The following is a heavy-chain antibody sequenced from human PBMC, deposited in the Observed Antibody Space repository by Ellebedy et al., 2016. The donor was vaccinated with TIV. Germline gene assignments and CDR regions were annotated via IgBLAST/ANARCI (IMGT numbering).Heavy chain of an antibody. D-gene: IGHD5-12*01. J-gene: IGHJ4*02. V-gene: IGHV3-7*01. CDR1: VFTFTKAW. Sequence: GESLKISCEASVFTFTKAWMPWLRQAPGTGLEWVATINQGGSETYYVDSVKGRFTISRDNSKNSLYLQMNSLRADDTALYYCASAARGSGAYESFWGQGTLVTVSS. CDR2: INQGGSET. CDR3: ASAARGSGAYESF.